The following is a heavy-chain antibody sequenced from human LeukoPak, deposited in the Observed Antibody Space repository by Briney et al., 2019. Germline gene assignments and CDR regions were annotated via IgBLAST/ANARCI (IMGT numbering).Heavy chain of an antibody. D-gene: IGHD3-9*01. J-gene: IGHJ4*02. V-gene: IGHV3-53*01. CDR1: GITVSGKH. CDR2: TYGGGST. CDR3: ARTSDYRFEY. Sequence: PGGSLRLSCAVSGITVSGKHMSWVRQAPGKGPEWVSITYGGGSTFFADSVKGRFTTSRDNSKNTVYLRMNTLRAEDTAVYYCARTSDYRFEYWGQGTLVTVSS.